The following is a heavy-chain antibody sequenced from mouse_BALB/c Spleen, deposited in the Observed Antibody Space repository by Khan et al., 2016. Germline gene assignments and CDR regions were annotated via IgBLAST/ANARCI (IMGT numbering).Heavy chain of an antibody. CDR1: GYSFTNYG. J-gene: IGHJ3*01. D-gene: IGHD2-4*01. Sequence: QIQLVQSGPELKKPGETVKISCKASGYSFTNYGMNWVKQAPGKGLKWMGWIDTNTGEPTYAEEFTGRFAFTLETYAITAHLQNKNLKNDDTATYCCARCGYDDALLDYWGQGTLVPVSA. V-gene: IGHV9-3*02. CDR3: ARCGYDDALLDY. CDR2: IDTNTGEP.